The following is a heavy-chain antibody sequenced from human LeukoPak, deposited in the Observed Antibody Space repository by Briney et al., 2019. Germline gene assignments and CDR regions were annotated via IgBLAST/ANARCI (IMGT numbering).Heavy chain of an antibody. J-gene: IGHJ6*03. Sequence: IPSETLSLTCTVSGGSISSYYWSWIRQPPGKGLEWIGYIYYSGSTNYNPSLKSRVTISVDTSKNQFSLKLSSVTAADTAVYYCARVSAGDYVSFYYYYYYMDVWGKGTTVTVSS. V-gene: IGHV4-59*12. D-gene: IGHD4-17*01. CDR1: GGSISSYY. CDR2: IYYSGST. CDR3: ARVSAGDYVSFYYYYYYMDV.